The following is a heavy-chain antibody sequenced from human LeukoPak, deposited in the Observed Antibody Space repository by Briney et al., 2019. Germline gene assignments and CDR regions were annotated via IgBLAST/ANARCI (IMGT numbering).Heavy chain of an antibody. J-gene: IGHJ4*02. CDR3: ARLGPAAHYFDY. CDR1: GGSISSNY. D-gene: IGHD2-2*01. CDR2: IYSGGST. V-gene: IGHV3-66*01. Sequence: ETLSLTCTVSGGSISSNYMSWVRQAPGKGLEWVSVIYSGGSTYYADSVKGRFTISRVNSKNTLYLQMNSLRAEDTAVYYCARLGPAAHYFDYWGQGTLVTVSS.